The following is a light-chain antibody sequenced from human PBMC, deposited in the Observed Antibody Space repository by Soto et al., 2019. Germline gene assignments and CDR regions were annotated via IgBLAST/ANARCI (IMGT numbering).Light chain of an antibody. J-gene: IGLJ7*02. CDR1: SSNIGSNT. Sequence: QSVLTQPPSASGTPGQRVTISCSGSSSNIGSNTVNWYQQLPGTAPKLLIYSNNQRPSGVPDRFSGSKSGTSASLAISGLQSEDEADYYCAAWDDSLNAAVFGGGTQLTA. V-gene: IGLV1-44*01. CDR2: SNN. CDR3: AAWDDSLNAAV.